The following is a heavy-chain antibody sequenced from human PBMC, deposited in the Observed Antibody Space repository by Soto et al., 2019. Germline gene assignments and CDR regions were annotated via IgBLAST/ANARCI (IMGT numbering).Heavy chain of an antibody. Sequence: SETLSLTCTVSGGSISSGSYHWNWIRQPPGKGLEWIGYIYYSGSTYYNPSLKSRVTISVDTSKNQFSLKLSSVSAADTAVYYCARDKSGYGSPVDYWGQGXLVTVYS. V-gene: IGHV4-30-4*01. J-gene: IGHJ4*02. D-gene: IGHD4-17*01. CDR3: ARDKSGYGSPVDY. CDR2: IYYSGST. CDR1: GGSISSGSYH.